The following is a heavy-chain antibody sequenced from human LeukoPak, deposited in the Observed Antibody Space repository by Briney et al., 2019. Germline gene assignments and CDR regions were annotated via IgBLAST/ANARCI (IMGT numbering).Heavy chain of an antibody. CDR1: GYSFTDYY. V-gene: IGHV1-2*02. Sequence: GASVKVSRKASGYSFTDYYVHWLRQAPGQGLEWMGWINPDNGGTNYAQKFQGRVTMSRDTSISTLYMDLNRLTSDDTAVFYCAREARVGNWFDPWGQGTQVTVSS. CDR3: AREARVGNWFDP. CDR2: INPDNGGT. D-gene: IGHD2-15*01. J-gene: IGHJ5*02.